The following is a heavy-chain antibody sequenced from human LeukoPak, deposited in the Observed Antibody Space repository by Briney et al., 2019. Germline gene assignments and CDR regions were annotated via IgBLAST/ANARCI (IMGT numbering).Heavy chain of an antibody. CDR1: GYTFTGYY. V-gene: IGHV1-2*04. CDR3: ATGSGWYSPDY. Sequence: ASVKVSCKASGYTFTGYYMHWVRLAPGQGLEWMGWINPNSGGSNYAQKFQGWVTMTRDTSISTAYMELSRLRSNDTAVYYCATGSGWYSPDYWGQGTLVTVSS. CDR2: INPNSGGS. J-gene: IGHJ4*01. D-gene: IGHD6-19*01.